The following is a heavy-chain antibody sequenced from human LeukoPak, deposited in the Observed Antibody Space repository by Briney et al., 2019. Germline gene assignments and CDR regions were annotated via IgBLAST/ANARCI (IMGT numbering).Heavy chain of an antibody. D-gene: IGHD1-1*01. V-gene: IGHV1-69*05. J-gene: IGHJ4*02. Sequence: SVKVSCKASGGTFSSYAISWVRQAPGQGLEWMGGIIPIFGTANYAQKFQGRVTMTRDTSTSTVYMELSSLRSEDTAVYYCARGIYNTYLDYWGQGTLVTVSS. CDR2: IIPIFGTA. CDR3: ARGIYNTYLDY. CDR1: GGTFSSYA.